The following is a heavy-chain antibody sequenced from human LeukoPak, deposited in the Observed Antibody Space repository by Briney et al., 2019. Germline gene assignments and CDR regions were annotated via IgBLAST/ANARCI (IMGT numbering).Heavy chain of an antibody. Sequence: PSETLSLTCTVSGASISSSSYYWGWIRQPPGKGLEWIGSIYYSGSTYYNPSLKSRVTISVDTSKNQFSLKLTSVTPADTAVYYCARLGPGGHGEFDYWGQGTLVTVSS. CDR3: ARLGPGGHGEFDY. J-gene: IGHJ4*02. CDR2: IYYSGST. D-gene: IGHD5-12*01. CDR1: GASISSSSYY. V-gene: IGHV4-39*07.